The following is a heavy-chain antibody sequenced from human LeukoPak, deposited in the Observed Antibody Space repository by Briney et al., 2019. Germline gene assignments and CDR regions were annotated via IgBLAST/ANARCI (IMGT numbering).Heavy chain of an antibody. J-gene: IGHJ4*02. CDR3: AHSGHSNGEWGLILYS. Sequence: SGPTLVKPTQTLTLTCTFSGFSLSTSGVGVGCIRQPPGKALEWLALIYWDDDKRYSPSLKSRLTITKYTSKNQVVLTMTNIDPVDTATYYCAHSGHSNGEWGLILYSWGQGTLVTVSS. D-gene: IGHD4-17*01. CDR1: GFSLSTSGVG. V-gene: IGHV2-5*02. CDR2: IYWDDDK.